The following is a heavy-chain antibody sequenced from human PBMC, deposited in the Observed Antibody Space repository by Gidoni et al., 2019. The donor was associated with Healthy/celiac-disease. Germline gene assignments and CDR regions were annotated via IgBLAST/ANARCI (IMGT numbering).Heavy chain of an antibody. CDR3: AKDKGALYYDSSGYYD. CDR2: ISWNSGSI. D-gene: IGHD3-22*01. J-gene: IGHJ4*02. Sequence: EVQLVESGGGLVQPGRSLRLSCVASGFTFDDYAMHWVRQAPGKGLEWVSGISWNSGSIGYADSVKGRFTISRDNAKNSLYLQMNSLRAEDTALYYCAKDKGALYYDSSGYYDWGQGTLVTVSS. V-gene: IGHV3-9*01. CDR1: GFTFDDYA.